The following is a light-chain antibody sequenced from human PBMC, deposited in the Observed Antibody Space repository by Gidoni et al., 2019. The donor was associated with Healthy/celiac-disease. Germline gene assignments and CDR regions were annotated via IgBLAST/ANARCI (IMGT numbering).Light chain of an antibody. V-gene: IGKV3-11*01. Sequence: EMVLTQSPATLSLSPGGRATLSCRASQSVSSYLAWYQQNPGQAPRLLIYDASNRATGIPARFSGSGSGTDFTLTISSLEPEDFAVYYCQQRSNWPPLTFGGGTKVEIK. CDR1: QSVSSY. CDR3: QQRSNWPPLT. J-gene: IGKJ4*01. CDR2: DAS.